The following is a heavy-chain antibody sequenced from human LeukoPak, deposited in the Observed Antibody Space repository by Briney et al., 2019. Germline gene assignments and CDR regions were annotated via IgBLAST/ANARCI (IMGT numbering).Heavy chain of an antibody. CDR3: AAVRSSYYGSGRPSYFDY. J-gene: IGHJ4*02. Sequence: GISVNLSCKASGFTFTSSAVQWVRQARGQRLEWIGWIVVGSGNTNYAQKFQERVTITRDMSTSTAYMELSSLRSEDTAVYYCAAVRSSYYGSGRPSYFDYWGQGTVDSLSS. D-gene: IGHD3-10*01. CDR1: GFTFTSSA. V-gene: IGHV1-58*01. CDR2: IVVGSGNT.